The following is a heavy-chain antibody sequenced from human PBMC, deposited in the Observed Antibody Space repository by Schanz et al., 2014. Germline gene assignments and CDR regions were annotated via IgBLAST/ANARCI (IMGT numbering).Heavy chain of an antibody. CDR2: IRYDGSNK. D-gene: IGHD3-10*01. J-gene: IGHJ4*02. CDR1: GFTFSSYG. Sequence: QVQLVESGGGVVQPGGSLRLFCAASGFTFSSYGMHWVRQAPGKGLEWVAFIRYDGSNKYYADSVKGRFTISRDNSKNTLYLQMNSLRAEDTAVYYCAKVGLYYYGSGFDYWGQGTLVTVSS. CDR3: AKVGLYYYGSGFDY. V-gene: IGHV3-30*02.